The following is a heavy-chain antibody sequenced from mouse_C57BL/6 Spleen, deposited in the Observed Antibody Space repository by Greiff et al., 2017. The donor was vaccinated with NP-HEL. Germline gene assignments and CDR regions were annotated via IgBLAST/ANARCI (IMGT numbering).Heavy chain of an antibody. Sequence: EVKLEESGGGLVQPGGSMKLSCVASGFTFSNYWMNWVRQSPEKGLEWVAQIRLKSDNYATHYAESVKGRFTISRDDSKSSVYLQMNNLRAEDTGMYYCTYGSSCFDYWGQGTTLTVSS. V-gene: IGHV6-3*01. D-gene: IGHD1-1*01. J-gene: IGHJ2*01. CDR3: TYGSSCFDY. CDR2: IRLKSDNYAT. CDR1: GFTFSNYW.